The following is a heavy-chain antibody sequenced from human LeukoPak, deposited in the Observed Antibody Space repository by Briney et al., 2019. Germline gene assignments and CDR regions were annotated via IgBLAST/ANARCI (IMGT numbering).Heavy chain of an antibody. J-gene: IGHJ6*02. Sequence: GGSLRLSCAASGFTFSSYGMHWVRQAPGKGLEWVAVISYDGSNKYYADSVKGRFTISRDNSKNTLYLQLNSLRAEDTAVFYCAKDRYGDHISAGLDVWGQGTTVTVSS. D-gene: IGHD4-17*01. CDR2: ISYDGSNK. V-gene: IGHV3-30*18. CDR3: AKDRYGDHISAGLDV. CDR1: GFTFSSYG.